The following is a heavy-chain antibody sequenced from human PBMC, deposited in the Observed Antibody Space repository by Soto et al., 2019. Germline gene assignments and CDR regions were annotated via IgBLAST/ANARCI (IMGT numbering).Heavy chain of an antibody. V-gene: IGHV4-39*01. D-gene: IGHD6-25*01. Sequence: SETLALTYTVSRGSISSGTDYGAWILQPPGKGLELIANIYYIGITFYNPSLKSRFTISLDTSKNQFSLKLRSVTAADTAAYYCARHEAGWYFDSSGQGTLVTVSS. CDR1: RGSISSGTDY. CDR2: IYYIGIT. J-gene: IGHJ4*02. CDR3: ARHEAGWYFDS.